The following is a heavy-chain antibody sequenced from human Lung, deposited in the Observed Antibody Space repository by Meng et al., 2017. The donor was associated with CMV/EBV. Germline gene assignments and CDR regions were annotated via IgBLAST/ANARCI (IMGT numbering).Heavy chain of an antibody. D-gene: IGHD2-8*02. Sequence: GGSLRLXXAASGFSVNSNFMNWVRQAPGKGLEWVSVIYTGGITYYADSVKGRFTFSRDNSKNTVHLQMNNLRPGDTAVYYCARDLRPSGGGMEVWGQGTTVTVSS. CDR2: IYTGGIT. V-gene: IGHV3-53*01. J-gene: IGHJ6*02. CDR1: GFSVNSNF. CDR3: ARDLRPSGGGMEV.